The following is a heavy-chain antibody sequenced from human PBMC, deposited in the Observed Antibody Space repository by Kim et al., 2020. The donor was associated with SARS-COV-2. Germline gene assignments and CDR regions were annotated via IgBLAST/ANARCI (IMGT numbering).Heavy chain of an antibody. V-gene: IGHV3-21*01. CDR3: ATVAGFP. Sequence: SSSYIYYADSVQGRFTISRDNAKNSLYLQMNSLRAEDTAVYYCATVAGFPWGQGTLVTVSS. CDR2: SSSYI. J-gene: IGHJ5*02. D-gene: IGHD6-19*01.